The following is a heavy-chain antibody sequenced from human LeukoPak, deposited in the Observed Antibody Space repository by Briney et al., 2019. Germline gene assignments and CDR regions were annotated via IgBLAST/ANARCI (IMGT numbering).Heavy chain of an antibody. J-gene: IGHJ4*02. V-gene: IGHV3-43*02. Sequence: PGGSLRLSCAASGFTYDDYPMHWVRQVPGKGLEWVSLISGDGGTTYYADSFKGRFTISRDNSKNSLFLQMNSLRTEDTALYYCAKDYYWGQGTLVTVSS. CDR1: GFTYDDYP. CDR2: ISGDGGTT. CDR3: AKDYY.